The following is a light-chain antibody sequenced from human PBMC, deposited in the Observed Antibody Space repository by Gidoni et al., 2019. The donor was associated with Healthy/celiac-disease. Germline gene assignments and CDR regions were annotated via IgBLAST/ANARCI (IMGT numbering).Light chain of an antibody. J-gene: IGKJ5*01. CDR2: GAS. V-gene: IGKV3-20*01. CDR3: QQYGSSPPDT. Sequence: EIVLTQSPDTLSLSPGERATLSCMASQSVSSSYLALYQQKPGQAPRLLIYGASSRATGIPDRFSGSGSGTDFTLTISRLEPEDFAVYDCQQYGSSPPDTFGQGTRLEIK. CDR1: QSVSSSY.